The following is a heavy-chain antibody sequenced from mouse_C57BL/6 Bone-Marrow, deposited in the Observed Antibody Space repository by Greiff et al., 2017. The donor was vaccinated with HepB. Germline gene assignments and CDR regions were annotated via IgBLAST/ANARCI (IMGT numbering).Heavy chain of an antibody. CDR1: GYSITSGYY. Sequence: ESGPGLVKPSQSLSLTCSVTGYSITSGYYWNWIRQFPGNKLEWMGYISYDGSNNYNPSLKNRISITRYTSKNQFFLKLNAVTTEDTATYYCARGITTVYYAMDYWGQGTSVTVSS. CDR3: ARGITTVYYAMDY. J-gene: IGHJ4*01. D-gene: IGHD1-1*01. CDR2: ISYDGSN. V-gene: IGHV3-6*01.